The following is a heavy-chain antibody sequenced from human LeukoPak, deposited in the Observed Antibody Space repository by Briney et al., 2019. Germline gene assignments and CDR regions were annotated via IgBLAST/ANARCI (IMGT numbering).Heavy chain of an antibody. V-gene: IGHV4-39*01. CDR2: IYYSGST. CDR1: GVSISSSSYY. D-gene: IGHD3-22*01. CDR3: ARQAGYYDSSGYSLP. J-gene: IGHJ5*02. Sequence: PSETLSLTCTVSGVSISSSSYYRGWIRQPPGKGLEWIGSIYYSGSTYYNPSLKSRVTISVDTSKNQFSLKLSSVTAADTAVYYCARQAGYYDSSGYSLPWGQGTLVTVSS.